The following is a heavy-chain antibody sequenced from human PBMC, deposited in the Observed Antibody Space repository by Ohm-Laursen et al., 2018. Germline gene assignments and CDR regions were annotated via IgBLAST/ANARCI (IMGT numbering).Heavy chain of an antibody. Sequence: GSLRLSCAASGFTFSSYAMSWVRQAPGKGLEWVSALSDSGGSTYYADSVKGRFTISRDNSKNTLYLQMNSQRAEDTAVYYCAKSDDDSVSYYIDAFDIWGQGTMVTVSS. CDR1: GFTFSSYA. J-gene: IGHJ3*02. CDR2: LSDSGGST. D-gene: IGHD1-26*01. V-gene: IGHV3-23*01. CDR3: AKSDDDSVSYYIDAFDI.